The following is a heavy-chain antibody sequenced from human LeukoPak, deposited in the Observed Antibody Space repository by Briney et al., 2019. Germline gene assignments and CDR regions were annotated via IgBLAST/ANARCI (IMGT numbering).Heavy chain of an antibody. D-gene: IGHD2-2*01. CDR2: ISTGSSTI. Sequence: PGGSLRLSCAASGFTFSTYSMNWVRQAPGKGLEWVSFISTGSSTIYYADSVKGRFTISRDNAKNSLYLQMNSLRDEDTAVYYCARPKHSSTSWLHYGMDVWGQGTTVTVSS. V-gene: IGHV3-48*02. J-gene: IGHJ6*02. CDR1: GFTFSTYS. CDR3: ARPKHSSTSWLHYGMDV.